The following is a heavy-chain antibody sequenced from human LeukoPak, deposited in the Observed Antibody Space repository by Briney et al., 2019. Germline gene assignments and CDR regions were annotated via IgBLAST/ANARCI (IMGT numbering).Heavy chain of an antibody. CDR1: GYDFTDYY. D-gene: IGHD6-19*01. Sequence: GASVKVSCKASGYDFTDYYVHWVRQAPGQGPEWMGWVNPSGGATKYAQKFQDRVTLTRDTSISTAYLELSGLRSDDTAVYYCVTYTSAIQYCLYWGLGTLVTVSS. J-gene: IGHJ4*02. CDR3: VTYTSAIQYCLY. V-gene: IGHV1-2*02. CDR2: VNPSGGAT.